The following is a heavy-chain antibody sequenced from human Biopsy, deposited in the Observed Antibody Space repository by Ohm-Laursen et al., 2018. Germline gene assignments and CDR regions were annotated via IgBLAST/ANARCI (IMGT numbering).Heavy chain of an antibody. Sequence: GASVKVSCKASGYTFPSYGISWVRQAPGQGLEWLGRIVPILGTVNYAQRFQGRVALTADKSTGTAYMELNRLISDDTAVYYCATDADGYYTEFDFWGQGTLITVSS. CDR1: GYTFPSYG. D-gene: IGHD5-24*01. CDR2: IVPILGTV. J-gene: IGHJ4*02. CDR3: ATDADGYYTEFDF. V-gene: IGHV1-69*04.